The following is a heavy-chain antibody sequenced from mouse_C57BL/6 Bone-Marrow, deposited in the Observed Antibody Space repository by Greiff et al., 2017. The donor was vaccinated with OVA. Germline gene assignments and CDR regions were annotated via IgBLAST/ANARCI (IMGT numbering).Heavy chain of an antibody. CDR1: GFTFSSYG. V-gene: IGHV5-6*01. J-gene: IGHJ3*01. CDR2: ISSGGSYT. Sequence: EVKLVESGGDLVKPGGSLKLSCAASGFTFSSYGMSWVRPTPDKRLEWVATISSGGSYTYYQDSVKGRFTISRDNAKNTLYLQMSSLKSEDTAMYYCARLGFAYWGQGTLVTVSA. CDR3: ARLGFAY.